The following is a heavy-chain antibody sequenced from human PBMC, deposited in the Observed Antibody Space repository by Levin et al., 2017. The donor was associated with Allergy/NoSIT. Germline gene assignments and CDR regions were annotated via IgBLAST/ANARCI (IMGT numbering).Heavy chain of an antibody. CDR2: IYDSVST. CDR1: AGSISSSPYY. Sequence: SETLSLTCNVSAGSISSSPYYWGWIHQPPGKGLEWIGIIYDSVSTYYNPSLNSRVSISVDTSKNQFSLKLTSLTAADTAVYYCATGPVGFDSWGQGILVTVSS. J-gene: IGHJ4*02. CDR3: ATGPVGFDS. V-gene: IGHV4-39*01.